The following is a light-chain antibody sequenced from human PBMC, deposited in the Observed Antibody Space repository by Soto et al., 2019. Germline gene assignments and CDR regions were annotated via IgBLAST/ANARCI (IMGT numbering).Light chain of an antibody. J-gene: IGKJ1*01. CDR1: QTITTW. Sequence: DIRVTQSPPTLSASVGDRVTITCRASQTITTWMAWYQQKPGKAPKLLIYDASSLETGVPSRFSGSGSGTEFTLIISSLQPDDFATYYCQQYSSYPWTFGQGTKVDIK. CDR3: QQYSSYPWT. V-gene: IGKV1-5*01. CDR2: DAS.